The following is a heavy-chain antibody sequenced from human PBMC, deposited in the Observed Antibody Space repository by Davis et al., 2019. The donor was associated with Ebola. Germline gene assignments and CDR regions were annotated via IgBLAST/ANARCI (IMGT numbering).Heavy chain of an antibody. CDR2: IKQDGSEK. Sequence: PGGSLRLSCAASGSTFSSYWMSWVRQAPGKGLEWVANIKQDGSEKYYVDSVKGRFTISRDNAKNTLYLQMNSLRAEDTAVYYCARDRGRWQTLGYWGQGTLVTVSS. V-gene: IGHV3-7*01. CDR3: ARDRGRWQTLGY. J-gene: IGHJ4*02. CDR1: GSTFSSYW. D-gene: IGHD5-24*01.